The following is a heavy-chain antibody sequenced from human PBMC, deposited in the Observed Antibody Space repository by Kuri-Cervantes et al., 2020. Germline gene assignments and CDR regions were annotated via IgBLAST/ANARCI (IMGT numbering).Heavy chain of an antibody. CDR1: GFTFSNAW. V-gene: IGHV3-48*01. CDR2: ISWNSGSV. CDR3: AREWVLELRSGFDY. D-gene: IGHD1-7*01. J-gene: IGHJ4*02. Sequence: GGSLRLSCAASGFTFSNAWMSWVRQAPGKGLEWVSGISWNSGSVGYADSVKGRFTISRDNSKNTLYLQMNSLRAEDTAVYYCAREWVLELRSGFDYWGQGTLVTVSS.